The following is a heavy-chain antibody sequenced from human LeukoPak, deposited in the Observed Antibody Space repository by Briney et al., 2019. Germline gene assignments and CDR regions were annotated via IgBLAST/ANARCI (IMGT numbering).Heavy chain of an antibody. CDR1: GYSISSGYY. V-gene: IGHV4-38-2*02. Sequence: SETLSLTCTVSGYSISSGYYWGWIRQPPGKGLEWIGNIYPSGTTYYNPSLKTRVTISVDTSKNQFFLKLSSVTAADTAVYFCARGMGLWGQGTLVTVSS. J-gene: IGHJ4*02. D-gene: IGHD5/OR15-5a*01. CDR2: IYPSGTT. CDR3: ARGMGL.